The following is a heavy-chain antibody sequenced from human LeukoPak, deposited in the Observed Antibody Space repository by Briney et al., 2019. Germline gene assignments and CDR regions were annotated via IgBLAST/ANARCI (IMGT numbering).Heavy chain of an antibody. Sequence: ASVKVSCKASGYTFTRYGIRWVRQAPGQGLGWMGWISAYNGNTNYTQKRQGRVTMPTDTSTSTAYMELRSLRSDDTAVYYCASSIVVVPAANAGPYGMDVWGKGTTVTVSS. V-gene: IGHV1-18*04. CDR3: ASSIVVVPAANAGPYGMDV. J-gene: IGHJ6*04. CDR2: ISAYNGNT. D-gene: IGHD2-2*01. CDR1: GYTFTRYG.